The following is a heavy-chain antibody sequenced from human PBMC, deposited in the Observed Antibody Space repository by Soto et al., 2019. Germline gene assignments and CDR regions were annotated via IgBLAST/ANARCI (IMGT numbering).Heavy chain of an antibody. D-gene: IGHD5-12*01. Sequence: GGSLRLSCAASGFTFSSYSMNWVRQAPGKGLEWVSSISSSSSYIYYADSVKGRFTISRDNAKNSLYLQMNSLRAEDTAVYYCARNAPGGYDPSSWFDPWGQGTLVTVSS. V-gene: IGHV3-21*01. CDR1: GFTFSSYS. J-gene: IGHJ5*02. CDR3: ARNAPGGYDPSSWFDP. CDR2: ISSSSSYI.